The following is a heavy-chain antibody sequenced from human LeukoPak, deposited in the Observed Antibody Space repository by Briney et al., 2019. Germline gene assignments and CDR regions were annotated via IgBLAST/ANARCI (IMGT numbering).Heavy chain of an antibody. CDR1: GFTLSAHY. J-gene: IGHJ4*02. D-gene: IGHD3-10*01. Sequence: GGSLRLSCAASGFTLSAHYMDWVRQAPGKGLEWVGRTRDKAKSYTTDYAASVKGRFTISRDDSKNSVYPQMSSLKTEDTAVYYCVRLTFGSGYYFDYWGQGTLVTVSS. CDR2: TRDKAKSYTT. V-gene: IGHV3-72*01. CDR3: VRLTFGSGYYFDY.